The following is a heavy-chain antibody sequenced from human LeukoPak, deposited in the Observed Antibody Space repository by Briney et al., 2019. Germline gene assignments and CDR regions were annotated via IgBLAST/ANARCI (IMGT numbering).Heavy chain of an antibody. CDR2: ISYDGSNK. CDR1: GFTFSSYG. J-gene: IGHJ4*02. D-gene: IGHD6-13*01. V-gene: IGHV3-30*18. Sequence: PGRSLRLSCAASGFTFSSYGMHWVRQAPGKGLEWVAVISYDGSNKYYADSVKGRFTISRDNSKNTLYLQMNSLRAEDTAVYYCAKARPTGQRLVSFDSWGQGTLVTVSS. CDR3: AKARPTGQRLVSFDS.